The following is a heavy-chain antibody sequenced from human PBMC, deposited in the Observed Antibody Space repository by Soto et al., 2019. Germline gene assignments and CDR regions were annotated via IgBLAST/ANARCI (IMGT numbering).Heavy chain of an antibody. V-gene: IGHV4-31*03. CDR1: GGSMNSGGYC. CDR3: ARGILV. J-gene: IGHJ4*02. CDR2: ISYGGTT. D-gene: IGHD2-15*01. Sequence: QVQLQESGPGLVKPSQTLSLTCTVSGGSMNSGGYCWSWIRQHPGEGLEWIGCISYGGTTSYNPSLKSRVIISVDTSKYPFSLKLTSVTAADTAVYYCARGILVWGQGTLITVSS.